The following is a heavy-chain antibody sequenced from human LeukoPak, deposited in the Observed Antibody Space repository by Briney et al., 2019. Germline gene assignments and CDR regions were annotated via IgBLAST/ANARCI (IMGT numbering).Heavy chain of an antibody. CDR1: GFTFSSYW. CDR3: ARPLAPYCSSTSCSDYYGMDV. Sequence: GGSLRLSCAASGFTFSSYWMNWVRQAPGKGLEWVSSISSSSSYIYYADPVKGRFTISRDNAKNSLYLQMNSLRAEDTAVYYCARPLAPYCSSTSCSDYYGMDVWGQGTTVTVSS. J-gene: IGHJ6*02. CDR2: ISSSSSYI. V-gene: IGHV3-21*01. D-gene: IGHD2-2*01.